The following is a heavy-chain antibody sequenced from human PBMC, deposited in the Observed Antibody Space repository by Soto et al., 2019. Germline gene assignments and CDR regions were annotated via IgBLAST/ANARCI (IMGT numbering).Heavy chain of an antibody. Sequence: PSETLSLTCTVSGGSISSSNYYWGWVRQPPGKGLEWIGSIYYSGYTYYNPSLKSRVTMSVDTSKSQFSLRLSSVTAADTAVYYCARRSGCTGGSCYFDTWGQGTLVTSPQ. CDR3: ARRSGCTGGSCYFDT. D-gene: IGHD2-15*01. CDR2: IYYSGYT. J-gene: IGHJ5*02. CDR1: GGSISSSNYY. V-gene: IGHV4-39*01.